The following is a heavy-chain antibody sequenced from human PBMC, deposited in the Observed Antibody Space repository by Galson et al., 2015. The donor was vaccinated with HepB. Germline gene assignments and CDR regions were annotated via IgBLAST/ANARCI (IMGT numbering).Heavy chain of an antibody. V-gene: IGHV1-69*13. J-gene: IGHJ5*02. CDR3: ARVRVLRFLEWLSPGEFDP. CDR1: GGTFSSYA. D-gene: IGHD3-3*01. Sequence: SVKVSCKASGGTFSSYAISWVRQAPGQGLEWMGGIIPIFGTANYAQKFQGRVTITADESTSTAYMELSSLRSEDTAVYYCARVRVLRFLEWLSPGEFDPWGQGTLVTVSS. CDR2: IIPIFGTA.